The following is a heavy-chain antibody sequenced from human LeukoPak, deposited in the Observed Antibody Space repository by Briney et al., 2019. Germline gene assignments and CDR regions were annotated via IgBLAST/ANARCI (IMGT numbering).Heavy chain of an antibody. Sequence: PGGSLRLSCAASGFTFSSYSMNWVRQAPGKGLEWVSYISSSSSTIYYADSVKGRFTISRDNAKNSLYLQMNSLRAEDTAVYYCARSQIAVADPTINWFDPWGQGTLVTVSS. V-gene: IGHV3-48*04. J-gene: IGHJ5*02. D-gene: IGHD6-19*01. CDR1: GFTFSSYS. CDR3: ARSQIAVADPTINWFDP. CDR2: ISSSSSTI.